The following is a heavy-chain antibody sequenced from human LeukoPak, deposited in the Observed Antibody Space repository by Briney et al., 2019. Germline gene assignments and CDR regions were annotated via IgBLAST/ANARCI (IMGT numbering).Heavy chain of an antibody. J-gene: IGHJ5*02. D-gene: IGHD6-13*01. CDR1: GDTFSSYA. Sequence: GASVKVSCKASGDTFSSYAITWVRQAPGQGLEWMGGTIPIFDTSNYAQKFQGRVTFTSDDSTSTAYMELSSLRSEDTAVYYCARLKRGIGAAGTSLRGWFDPWGQGTLVTVSS. V-gene: IGHV1-69*13. CDR3: ARLKRGIGAAGTSLRGWFDP. CDR2: TIPIFDTS.